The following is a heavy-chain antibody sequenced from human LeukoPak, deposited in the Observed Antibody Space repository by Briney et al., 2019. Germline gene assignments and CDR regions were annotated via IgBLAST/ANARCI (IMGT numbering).Heavy chain of an antibody. CDR3: TRDGGSFCDFDY. D-gene: IGHD1-26*01. J-gene: IGHJ4*02. CDR2: ISSDGTNK. Sequence: GGSLRLSCAASGFTFSTYAMHWVRQAPGKGLEWVAVISSDGTNKYYADSVKGRFTISRDNSKNTVYLQMGSLRGEDMAVYYCTRDGGSFCDFDYWGQGALVTVSS. V-gene: IGHV3-30*14. CDR1: GFTFSTYA.